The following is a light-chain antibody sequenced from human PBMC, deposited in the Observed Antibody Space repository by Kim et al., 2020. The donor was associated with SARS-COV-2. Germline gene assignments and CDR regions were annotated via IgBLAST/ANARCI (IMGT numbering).Light chain of an antibody. CDR1: QSVSNN. Sequence: VSTGERATLSCRARQSVSNNLAWYQQKPGQAPRLLIYGASTRATDIPARFSGSGSGTEFTLTITSLQSEDFAVYYCQQYNNWPPYTFGQGTKLEIK. CDR3: QQYNNWPPYT. J-gene: IGKJ2*01. V-gene: IGKV3-15*01. CDR2: GAS.